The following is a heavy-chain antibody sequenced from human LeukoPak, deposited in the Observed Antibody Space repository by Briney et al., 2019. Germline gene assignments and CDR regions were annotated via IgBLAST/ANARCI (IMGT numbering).Heavy chain of an antibody. CDR1: GXSISGSY. J-gene: IGHJ5*02. CDR3: ARLTWYHWFDP. D-gene: IGHD6-13*01. Sequence: SETLFLTCTVSGXSISGSYWSWLRQPPGKGLEWIGYIYYSGSTNYNPSLKSRVTISVNTSKNQFSLKLSSVTAADTAVYYCARLTWYHWFDPWGQGTLVTVSS. CDR2: IYYSGST. V-gene: IGHV4-59*12.